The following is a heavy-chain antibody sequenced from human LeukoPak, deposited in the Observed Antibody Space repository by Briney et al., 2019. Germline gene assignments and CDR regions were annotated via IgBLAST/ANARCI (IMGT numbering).Heavy chain of an antibody. CDR3: ARGGRYSSSWYSHYYYGIDV. D-gene: IGHD6-13*01. J-gene: IGHJ6*04. Sequence: ASVKVSCKASGYTFTGYYMHWVRQAPGQGLEWMGWINPNSGGTNYAQKFQGWVTMTRDTSISTAYMELSRLRSDDTAVYYCARGGRYSSSWYSHYYYGIDVWGKGTTVTVSS. CDR2: INPNSGGT. V-gene: IGHV1-2*04. CDR1: GYTFTGYY.